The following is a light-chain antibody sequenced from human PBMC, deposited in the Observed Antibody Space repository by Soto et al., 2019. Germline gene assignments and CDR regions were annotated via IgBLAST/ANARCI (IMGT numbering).Light chain of an antibody. CDR1: QSVSSSY. CDR3: QHYGRSCT. Sequence: EIVLTQSPGTLSLSPGERATLSCRASQSVSSSYLAWYQQKPGQAPRLLIYGASSRATGIPDRFSGSGSGTDFTLTISGLEHEDFAVYYCQHYGRSCTFGQGTKVEIK. CDR2: GAS. J-gene: IGKJ1*01. V-gene: IGKV3-20*01.